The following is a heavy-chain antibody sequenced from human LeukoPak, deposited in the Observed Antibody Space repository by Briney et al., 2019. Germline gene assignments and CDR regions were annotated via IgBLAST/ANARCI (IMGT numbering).Heavy chain of an antibody. CDR3: AREVTLYYFDY. CDR2: IYYSGST. D-gene: IGHD2-21*02. V-gene: IGHV4-59*01. Sequence: SETLSLTCTLSGGSISSYYWSWVRQPPGKGLEWIGYIYYSGSTNYNPSLKSRVTISVDTSKNQFSLKLSSVTAADTAVYYCAREVTLYYFDYWGQGTLVTVSS. CDR1: GGSISSYY. J-gene: IGHJ4*02.